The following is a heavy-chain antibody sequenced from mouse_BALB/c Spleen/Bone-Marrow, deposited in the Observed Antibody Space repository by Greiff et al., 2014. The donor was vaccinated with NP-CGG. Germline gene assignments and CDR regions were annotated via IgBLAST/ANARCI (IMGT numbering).Heavy chain of an antibody. D-gene: IGHD1-1*02. CDR3: ARSGEKYGAMDY. J-gene: IGHJ4*01. Sequence: EVMLVESGGGLVKPGGSLKLSCTASGFIFSDYYMYWVRQTPEKRLEWVAAISDGGSYTYYPDSVKGRFTISRDNAKNNLYLQMSSLKSEDTARYYCARSGEKYGAMDYWGQGTSVTVSS. CDR1: GFIFSDYY. V-gene: IGHV5-4*02. CDR2: ISDGGSYT.